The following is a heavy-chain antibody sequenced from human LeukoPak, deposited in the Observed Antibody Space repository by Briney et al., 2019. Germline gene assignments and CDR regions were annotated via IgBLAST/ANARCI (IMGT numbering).Heavy chain of an antibody. CDR1: GFTFSSYE. V-gene: IGHV3-48*03. D-gene: IGHD3-22*01. CDR3: AKDRTYYYDSSGSNTGGYFDY. CDR2: ISSSGSTI. Sequence: GGSLRLSCAASGFTFSSYEMNWVRQAPGKGLEWVSYISSSGSTIYYADSVKGRFTISRDNAKNSLYLQMNSLRAEDTAVYYCAKDRTYYYDSSGSNTGGYFDYWGQGTLVTVSS. J-gene: IGHJ4*02.